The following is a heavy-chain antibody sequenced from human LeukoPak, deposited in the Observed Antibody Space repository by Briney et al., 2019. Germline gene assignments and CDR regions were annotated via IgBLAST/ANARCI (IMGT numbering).Heavy chain of an antibody. V-gene: IGHV3-53*05. Sequence: GGSLRLSCAASGFTVSNSYMSWVRQAPGKGLEWVSVIYSDGSTFYTNSVKGRFTISRDNSQNTLYLQMNSLRAEDTAVYYCAKQEAPGGEYFQHWGQGTLVTVSS. D-gene: IGHD4-23*01. CDR2: IYSDGST. J-gene: IGHJ1*01. CDR1: GFTVSNSY. CDR3: AKQEAPGGEYFQH.